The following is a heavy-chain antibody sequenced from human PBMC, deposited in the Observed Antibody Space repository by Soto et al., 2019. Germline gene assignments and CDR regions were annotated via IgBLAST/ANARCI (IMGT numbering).Heavy chain of an antibody. CDR2: IYTGGST. J-gene: IGHJ1*01. Sequence: PSETLSLTCTVSGGSISSYYWSWIRQPAGKGLEWIGRIYTGGSTNYNPSLKSRVTMSVDTSKNQFSLKLSSVTAADTAVYYCARDRYYYDSSGYYHKLGYFQHWGQGTLVTVSS. CDR1: GGSISSYY. CDR3: ARDRYYYDSSGYYHKLGYFQH. D-gene: IGHD3-22*01. V-gene: IGHV4-4*07.